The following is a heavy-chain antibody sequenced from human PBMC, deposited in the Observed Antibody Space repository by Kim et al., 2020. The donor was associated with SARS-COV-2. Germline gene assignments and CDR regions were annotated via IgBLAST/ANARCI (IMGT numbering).Heavy chain of an antibody. V-gene: IGHV3-48*03. CDR3: ARTVWRYCSSTSCPAWDY. Sequence: GGSLRLSCAASGFTFSSYEMNWVRQAPGKGLEWVSYISSSGSTIYYADSVKGRFTNSRDNAKNSLYLQMNSLRAEDTAIYYCARTVWRYCSSTSCPAWDYWGQGTLVTVSS. CDR2: ISSSGSTI. J-gene: IGHJ4*02. CDR1: GFTFSSYE. D-gene: IGHD2-2*01.